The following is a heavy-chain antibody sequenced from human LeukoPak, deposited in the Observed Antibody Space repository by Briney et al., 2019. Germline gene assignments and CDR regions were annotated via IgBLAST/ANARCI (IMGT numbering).Heavy chain of an antibody. CDR1: GGIFSSYA. Sequence: ASVKVSCKASGGIFSSYAISWVRQAPGQGLEWMGLIDPSGGSTNSAQKFQGRVTVTRDTSPTAVYMELSSLRSEDTAVYYCARAYNWNGRFDYWGQGTLVTVSS. CDR3: ARAYNWNGRFDY. CDR2: IDPSGGST. V-gene: IGHV1-46*01. D-gene: IGHD1-20*01. J-gene: IGHJ4*02.